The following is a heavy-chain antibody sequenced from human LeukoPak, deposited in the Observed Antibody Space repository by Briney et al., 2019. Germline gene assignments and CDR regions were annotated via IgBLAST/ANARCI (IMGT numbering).Heavy chain of an antibody. J-gene: IGHJ4*02. CDR1: GGTFSSYA. CDR3: ARAGGRGYGGYELDY. CDR2: IIPIFGTA. V-gene: IGHV1-69*13. Sequence: GASVKVSCKASGGTFSSYAISWVRQAPGQGLEWMGGIIPIFGTANYAQKFQGRVTITADESTSTAYMELSSLRSEDTAVYYCARAGGRGYGGYELDYWGQGTLVTVSS. D-gene: IGHD5-12*01.